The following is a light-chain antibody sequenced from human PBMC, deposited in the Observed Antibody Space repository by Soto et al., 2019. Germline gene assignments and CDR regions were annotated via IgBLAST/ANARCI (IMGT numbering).Light chain of an antibody. J-gene: IGKJ4*01. CDR2: DAS. V-gene: IGKV1-9*01. Sequence: QLTQSPSSLSATVGDRGTSTCRASQGISSYLGWYQQKPGKAPNLLIYDASTLHSGVPSRFSGGGSGTDFTLTICSLQPEDFAPYCCQHVTFYPSSFGGGAKV. CDR3: QHVTFYPSS. CDR1: QGISSY.